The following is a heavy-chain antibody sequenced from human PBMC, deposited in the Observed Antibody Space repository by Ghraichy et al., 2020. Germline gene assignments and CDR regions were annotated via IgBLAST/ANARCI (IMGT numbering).Heavy chain of an antibody. D-gene: IGHD5-18*01. V-gene: IGHV4-59*01. J-gene: IGHJ4*02. Sequence: SETLSLTCTVSGGSISSYYWSWIRQPPGKGLEWIGYIYYSGSTNYNPSLKSRVTISVDTSKNQFSLKLSSVTAADTAVYYCARAGPSSYGYWLDYWGQGTLVTVSS. CDR3: ARAGPSSYGYWLDY. CDR1: GGSISSYY. CDR2: IYYSGST.